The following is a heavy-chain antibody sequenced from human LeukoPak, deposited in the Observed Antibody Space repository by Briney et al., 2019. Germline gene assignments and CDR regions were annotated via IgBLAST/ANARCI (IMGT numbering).Heavy chain of an antibody. V-gene: IGHV1-18*01. Sequence: GASVKVFCKASGYTFTSYGIRWVRQAPGQGLEWMGWISAYNGNTNYAQKLQGRVTMTTDTSTSTAYMELRSLRSDDTAVYYCARGAKEWEHLPYFDYWGQGTLVTVSS. CDR3: ARGAKEWEHLPYFDY. J-gene: IGHJ4*02. D-gene: IGHD1-26*01. CDR1: GYTFTSYG. CDR2: ISAYNGNT.